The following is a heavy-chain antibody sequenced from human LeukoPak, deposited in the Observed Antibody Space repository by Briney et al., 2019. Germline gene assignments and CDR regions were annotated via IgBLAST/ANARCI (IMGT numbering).Heavy chain of an antibody. V-gene: IGHV3-30*04. CDR2: ISYDGSNK. J-gene: IGHJ4*02. Sequence: PGGSLRLSCAASGFTFSSYAMHWVRQAPGKGLEWVAVISYDGSNKYYADSVKGRFTISRDNSKNTLYLQMNSLRAEDTAVYYCARVRVVVETTSVLDYWGQGTLVTVSS. D-gene: IGHD3-22*01. CDR1: GFTFSSYA. CDR3: ARVRVVVETTSVLDY.